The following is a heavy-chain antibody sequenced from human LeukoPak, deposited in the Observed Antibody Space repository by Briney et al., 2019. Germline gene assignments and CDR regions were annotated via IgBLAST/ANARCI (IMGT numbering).Heavy chain of an antibody. CDR2: ISAYNGNT. Sequence: ASVKVSCKACGYTFTNYGISWVRQAPGQGLEWMGWISAYNGNTNYAQKLQGRVTMTTDTSTSTAYMELRSLGSDDTAVYFCARAHRQQPTPDYCGQGTLVTVSS. D-gene: IGHD6-13*01. V-gene: IGHV1-18*01. CDR3: ARAHRQQPTPDY. CDR1: GYTFTNYG. J-gene: IGHJ4*02.